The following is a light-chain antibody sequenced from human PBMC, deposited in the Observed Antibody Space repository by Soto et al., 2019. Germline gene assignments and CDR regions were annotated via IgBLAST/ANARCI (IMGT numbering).Light chain of an antibody. Sequence: QSVLTQPPSASGTPGQRVTISCSGSSSNIGSNYVYWYQQLPGTAPKLLIYRNNQRPSGVPDRFSGSKSGTSASLAISGLRSEDEADYYCAAWDDSLSAVFVTVTKVTVL. CDR2: RNN. V-gene: IGLV1-47*01. J-gene: IGLJ1*01. CDR3: AAWDDSLSAV. CDR1: SSNIGSNY.